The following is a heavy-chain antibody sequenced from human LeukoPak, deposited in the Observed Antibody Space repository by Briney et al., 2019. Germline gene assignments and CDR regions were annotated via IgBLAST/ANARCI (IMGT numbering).Heavy chain of an antibody. CDR2: VNSDGSST. D-gene: IGHD3-22*01. V-gene: IGHV3-74*01. CDR1: GISFNNYW. Sequence: GGSLRLSCAASGISFNNYWMHWVRQAPGKGLVWVSRVNSDGSSTVYADSVKGRLTISRDTARTTVYLQMSSLRLDDTATYYCATGLGHYYDYWGQGSLVTVSS. J-gene: IGHJ4*02. CDR3: ATGLGHYYDY.